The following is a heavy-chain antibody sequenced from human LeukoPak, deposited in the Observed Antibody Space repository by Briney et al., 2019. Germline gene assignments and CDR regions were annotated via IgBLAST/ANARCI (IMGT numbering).Heavy chain of an antibody. CDR1: GFTFSSHG. CDR3: AKDDAWLQYGN. D-gene: IGHD5-24*01. V-gene: IGHV3-23*01. Sequence: PGGSLRLSCAASGFTFSSHGMNWVRQAPGKGLEWVSGISPNGVITYYAASVKGRFTISRDNSKGTVYLQMNSLRPEDTAVYYCAKDDAWLQYGNWGRGTLVTVSS. J-gene: IGHJ4*02. CDR2: ISPNGVIT.